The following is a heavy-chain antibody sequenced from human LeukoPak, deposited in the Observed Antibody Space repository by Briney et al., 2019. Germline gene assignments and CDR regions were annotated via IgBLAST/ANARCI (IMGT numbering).Heavy chain of an antibody. D-gene: IGHD3-3*01. V-gene: IGHV4-61*02. CDR3: ARRFLEWSPPYYYSYMDV. CDR1: GGSISSGSYY. Sequence: SETLSLTCTVSGGSISSGSYYWSWIRQPGGKGLEWIVRIYTSGSTNYNPSLKSRVTISVDTSKNQFSLKLSSVTAADTAVYYCARRFLEWSPPYYYSYMDVWGRGTTVTVSS. CDR2: IYTSGST. J-gene: IGHJ6*03.